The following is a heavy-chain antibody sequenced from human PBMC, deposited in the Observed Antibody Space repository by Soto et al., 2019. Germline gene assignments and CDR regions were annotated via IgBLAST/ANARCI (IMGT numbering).Heavy chain of an antibody. J-gene: IGHJ4*02. CDR2: IYHSGST. Sequence: LSLTCAVSGGSISSGGYSWSWIRQPPGKGLEWIGYIYHSGSTYYNPSLKSRVTISVDRSKNQFSLKLSSVTAADTAVYYCARASMVRGVGPFDYWGQGTLVTVSS. CDR3: ARASMVRGVGPFDY. D-gene: IGHD3-10*01. V-gene: IGHV4-30-2*01. CDR1: GGSISSGGYS.